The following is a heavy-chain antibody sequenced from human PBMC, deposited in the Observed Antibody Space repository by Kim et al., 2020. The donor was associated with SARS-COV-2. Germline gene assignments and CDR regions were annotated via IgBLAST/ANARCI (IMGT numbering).Heavy chain of an antibody. CDR1: GFTFSSYA. Sequence: GGSLRLSCAASGFTFSSYAMSWVRQAPGKGLEWVSVIYSGGSSTYYADSVKGRFTISRDNSKNTLYLQMNSLRAEDTAVYYCAKDGGDSSWGSYRWYFDYWGQGTLVTVSS. CDR3: AKDGGDSSWGSYRWYFDY. CDR2: IYSGGSST. D-gene: IGHD3-16*02. V-gene: IGHV3-23*03. J-gene: IGHJ4*02.